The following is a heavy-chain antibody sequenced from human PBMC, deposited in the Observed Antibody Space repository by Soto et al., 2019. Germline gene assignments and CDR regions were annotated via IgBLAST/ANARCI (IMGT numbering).Heavy chain of an antibody. D-gene: IGHD1-26*01. J-gene: IGHJ4*02. Sequence: HLGGSLRLSCAASGFTFSSYAMHWVRQAPGKGLEWVAVISYDGSNKYYADSVKGRFTISRDNSKNTLYLQMNSLRAEDTAVYYCARVSGSSGSYRRGSFDYWGQGTLVTVSS. CDR1: GFTFSSYA. V-gene: IGHV3-30-3*01. CDR2: ISYDGSNK. CDR3: ARVSGSSGSYRRGSFDY.